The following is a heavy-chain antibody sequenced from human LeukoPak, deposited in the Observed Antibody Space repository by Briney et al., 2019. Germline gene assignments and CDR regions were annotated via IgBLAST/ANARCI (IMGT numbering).Heavy chain of an antibody. CDR1: GFIFSNFW. CDR3: ARDNSDSSGYYDY. Sequence: PGGSLRLSCAASGFIFSNFWMSWVRQAPGKGLEWVANIKEDGSEKYYVDSVKGRFTISRDNAKNSLYLQMDSLRAEDTAVYYCARDNSDSSGYYDYWGQGTLVTVSS. CDR2: IKEDGSEK. J-gene: IGHJ4*02. D-gene: IGHD3-22*01. V-gene: IGHV3-7*01.